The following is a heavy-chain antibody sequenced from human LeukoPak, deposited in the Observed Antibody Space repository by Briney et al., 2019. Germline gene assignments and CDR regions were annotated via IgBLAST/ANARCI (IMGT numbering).Heavy chain of an antibody. J-gene: IGHJ4*01. D-gene: IGHD1-1*01. CDR3: ASRRYDFAY. Sequence: SETLSLTCTVSGGSIRGYYRSWIRQPPGKGLEWIGYIYYSGSTKYNPSLKSRATISVDTSKNQFSLKLNSVTAADTAVYYCASRRYDFAYSGHRTLVTVSS. CDR1: GGSIRGYY. V-gene: IGHV4-59*08. CDR2: IYYSGST.